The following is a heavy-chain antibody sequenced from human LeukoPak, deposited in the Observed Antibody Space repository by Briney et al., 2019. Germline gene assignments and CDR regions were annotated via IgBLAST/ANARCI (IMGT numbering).Heavy chain of an antibody. V-gene: IGHV3-30*02. CDR3: AKDRGITIFGVVIIDFYYYGMDV. D-gene: IGHD3-3*01. CDR2: IRYDGSNK. J-gene: IGHJ6*02. CDR1: GFTFSSYG. Sequence: GGSLRLSCAASGFTFSSYGMHWVRQAPGKGLEWVAFIRYDGSNKYYADSVKGRFTISRDNSKNTLYLQMNSLRAEDTAVYYCAKDRGITIFGVVIIDFYYYGMDVWGQGTTVTVSS.